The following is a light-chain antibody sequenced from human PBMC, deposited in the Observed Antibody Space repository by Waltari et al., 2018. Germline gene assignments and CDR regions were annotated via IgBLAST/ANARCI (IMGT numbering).Light chain of an antibody. CDR3: QQYNDWPPFT. CDR2: AAS. CDR1: QSVGSN. Sequence: EIVMTQSPATLSVSPGERAALPCRASQSVGSNLAWYQQKPGQAPRLLIYAASTRATGIPARFSGSGSGTQFTLTITSLESEDFAVYYCQQYNDWPPFTFGPGTKVDIK. J-gene: IGKJ3*01. V-gene: IGKV3-15*01.